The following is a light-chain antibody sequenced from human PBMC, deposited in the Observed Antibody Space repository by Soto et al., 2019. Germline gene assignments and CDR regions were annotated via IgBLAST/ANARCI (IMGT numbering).Light chain of an antibody. CDR3: QTWGTGPWV. J-gene: IGLJ3*02. Sequence: QPVLTQSPSASASLGASVKLTCTLSSGHSSYAIAWHQQQPEKGPRSLMRLNSDGSHSKGDGIPDRFSGSSSGAERYLTISSLQSEDEADYYCQTWGTGPWVFGGGTKVTVL. V-gene: IGLV4-69*01. CDR2: LNSDGSH. CDR1: SGHSSYA.